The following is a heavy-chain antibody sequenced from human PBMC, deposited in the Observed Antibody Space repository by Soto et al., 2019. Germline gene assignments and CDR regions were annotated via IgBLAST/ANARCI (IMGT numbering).Heavy chain of an antibody. CDR1: GFTFSSYS. CDR3: AIDRHPERITIFGVVDWFDP. CDR2: ISSSSSYI. Sequence: GGSLRLSCAASGFTFSSYSMNWVRQAPGKGLEWVSSISSSSSYIYYADSVKGRFTISRDNAKNSLYLQMNSLRAEDTAVYYYAIDRHPERITIFGVVDWFDPWGQGTLVTVSS. V-gene: IGHV3-21*01. D-gene: IGHD3-3*01. J-gene: IGHJ5*02.